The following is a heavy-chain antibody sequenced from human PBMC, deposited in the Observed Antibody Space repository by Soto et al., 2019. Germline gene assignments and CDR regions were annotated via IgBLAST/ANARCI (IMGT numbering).Heavy chain of an antibody. CDR3: AKRIVGTTGHAFDV. CDR2: IYSGGSTV. CDR1: GFTFSDFH. D-gene: IGHD1-26*01. J-gene: IGHJ6*02. Sequence: QVQLVESGGGLVKPGGSLRLSCAASGFTFSDFHMIWVRQAPGKGLEWISYIYSGGSTVSYADSVQGRFTISRDNAKNSLYLQLDSLRVEATAVYYCAKRIVGTTGHAFDVWGQGTTVTISS. V-gene: IGHV3-11*01.